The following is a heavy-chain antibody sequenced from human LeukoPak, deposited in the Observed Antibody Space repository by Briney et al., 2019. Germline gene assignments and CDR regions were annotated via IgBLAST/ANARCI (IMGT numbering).Heavy chain of an antibody. CDR3: ARSVQERANCLDP. CDR1: GGSISGYY. Sequence: SETLSLTCTVSGGSISGYYWSWIRQPPGEGLEWIGGIHYTGSTNYNPSLQSRVTISVDTAKNQFSLKMTSVTAADTALYYCARSVQERANCLDPWGQGTLVTVSS. CDR2: IHYTGST. J-gene: IGHJ5*02. D-gene: IGHD1-1*01. V-gene: IGHV4-59*08.